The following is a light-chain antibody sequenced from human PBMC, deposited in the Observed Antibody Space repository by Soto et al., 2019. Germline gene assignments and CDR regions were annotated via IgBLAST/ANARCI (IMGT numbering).Light chain of an antibody. J-gene: IGLJ3*02. CDR1: SNDVGDYNY. V-gene: IGLV2-14*01. CDR3: SSYASSSTWV. Sequence: QSALTQPASVSGSPGQSISISCTGTSNDVGDYNYVSWYQQHPGKAPKLMIYEVSNRPSGVSNRFSGSKSGNTASLTISGLQAEDEADYYCSSYASSSTWVFGGGTQLTVL. CDR2: EVS.